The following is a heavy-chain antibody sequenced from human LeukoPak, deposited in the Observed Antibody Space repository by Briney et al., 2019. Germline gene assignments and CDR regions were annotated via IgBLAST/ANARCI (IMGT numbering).Heavy chain of an antibody. V-gene: IGHV4-59*08. Sequence: SETLSLTGTVSGASSSDYYWSWIRQPPGKGLEWIAYVYDSRSTNYNFSLKSRVTISVDTSKKQFSLKLSSVTAADTAVYYCARGSGSYHSRLDSWGQGTLVTVSS. CDR2: VYDSRST. D-gene: IGHD1-26*01. CDR1: GASSSDYY. CDR3: ARGSGSYHSRLDS. J-gene: IGHJ4*02.